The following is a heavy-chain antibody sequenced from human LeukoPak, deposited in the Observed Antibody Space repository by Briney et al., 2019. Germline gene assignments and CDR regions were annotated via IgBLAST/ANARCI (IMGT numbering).Heavy chain of an antibody. J-gene: IGHJ4*02. CDR2: ISSSSSYI. D-gene: IGHD3-3*01. V-gene: IGHV3-21*01. Sequence: GGSLRLSCAASGFTFSGYSMNWVRQAPGKGLEWVSSISSSSSYIYYADSVKGRFTISRDNAKNSLYLQMNSLRAEDTAVYYCAREKNDFWSGYYSGYGGQGNLVTVSS. CDR3: AREKNDFWSGYYSGY. CDR1: GFTFSGYS.